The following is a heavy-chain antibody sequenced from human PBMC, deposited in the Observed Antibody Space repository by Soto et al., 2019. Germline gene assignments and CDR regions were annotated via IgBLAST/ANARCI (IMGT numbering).Heavy chain of an antibody. V-gene: IGHV3-21*01. Sequence: PGGSLRLSCAASGFTFSSYNMNWVRQAPGKGLEWVSSIGSSSSFIYYADSVKGRFTTSRDNAKNSPFLQMNSLRAEDTAVYYCARDPWFGTWGQGTLVTVSS. J-gene: IGHJ5*02. CDR3: ARDPWFGT. CDR2: IGSSSSFI. CDR1: GFTFSSYN.